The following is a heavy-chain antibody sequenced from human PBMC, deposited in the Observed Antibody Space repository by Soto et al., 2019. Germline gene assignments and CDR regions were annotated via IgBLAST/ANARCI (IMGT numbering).Heavy chain of an antibody. CDR3: ARAVNGYYGMDV. CDR1: GFTFSSYA. D-gene: IGHD2-8*01. V-gene: IGHV3-48*02. J-gene: IGHJ6*02. CDR2: ISSSSFTI. Sequence: EVQLLESGGGLVQPGGSLRLSCAASGFTFSSYAMSWVRQAPGKGLEWISYISSSSFTIYYADSVKGRFTVSRDNAKNSLYLQMNSLRDEDTAVYYCARAVNGYYGMDVWGQGTTVTVSS.